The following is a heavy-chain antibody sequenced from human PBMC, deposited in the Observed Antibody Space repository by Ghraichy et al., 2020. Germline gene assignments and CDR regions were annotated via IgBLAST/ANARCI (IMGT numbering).Heavy chain of an antibody. CDR3: ARAEWLVPFDY. J-gene: IGHJ4*02. D-gene: IGHD6-19*01. V-gene: IGHV4-34*01. CDR2: INHSGST. CDR1: GGSFSGYY. Sequence: SQTLSLTCAVYGGSFSGYYWSWIRQPPGKGLEWIGEINHSGSTNYNPSLKSRVTISVDTSKNQFSLKLSSVTAADTAVYYCARAEWLVPFDYWGQGTLVTVSS.